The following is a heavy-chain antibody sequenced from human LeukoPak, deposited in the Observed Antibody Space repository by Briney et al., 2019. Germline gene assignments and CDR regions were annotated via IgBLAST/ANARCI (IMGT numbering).Heavy chain of an antibody. D-gene: IGHD2-15*01. Sequence: GGSLRLSCAASGFTFSSYGMSWVRQAPGKGLEWVSAISGSGGSTYYSDSVKGRFTISRDNSKNTLYLQMNSLRAEDTAVYYCARGAIYCSGGSCYRWFDPWGQGTLVTVSS. CDR2: ISGSGGST. V-gene: IGHV3-23*01. CDR3: ARGAIYCSGGSCYRWFDP. J-gene: IGHJ5*02. CDR1: GFTFSSYG.